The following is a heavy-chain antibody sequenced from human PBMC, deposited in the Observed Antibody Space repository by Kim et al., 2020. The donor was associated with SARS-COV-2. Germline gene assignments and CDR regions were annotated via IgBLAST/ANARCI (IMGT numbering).Heavy chain of an antibody. CDR3: ARGSAETYYYGSGSYQVLVYFDY. J-gene: IGHJ4*02. CDR2: IYYSGST. D-gene: IGHD3-10*01. Sequence: SETLSLTCTVSGGSISSGGYYWSWIRQHPGKGLEWIGYIYYSGSTYYNPSLKSRVTISVDTSKNQFSLKLSSVTAADTAVYYCARGSAETYYYGSGSYQVLVYFDYWGQGTLVTVSS. CDR1: GGSISSGGYY. V-gene: IGHV4-31*03.